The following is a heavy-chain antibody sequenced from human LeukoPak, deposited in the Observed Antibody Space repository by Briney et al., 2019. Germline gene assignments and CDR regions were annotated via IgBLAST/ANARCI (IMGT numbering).Heavy chain of an antibody. D-gene: IGHD3-3*01. CDR1: GGSISSGSFY. Sequence: SQTLSLTCTVSGGSISSGSFYWGWIRQHPGKGLEWIGYIHYRGTTYYNTSLKSRLTISMDTSKNQFSLRLDSVTAADTAVYYCARDRRVTIFGVVLHNWFDPWGQGTLVTVSS. CDR3: ARDRRVTIFGVVLHNWFDP. CDR2: IHYRGTT. V-gene: IGHV4-31*03. J-gene: IGHJ5*02.